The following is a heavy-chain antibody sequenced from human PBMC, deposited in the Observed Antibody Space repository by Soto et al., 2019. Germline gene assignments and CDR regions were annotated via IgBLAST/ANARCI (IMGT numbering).Heavy chain of an antibody. J-gene: IGHJ5*02. V-gene: IGHV5-51*01. CDR3: GRHAAAAYGGYESQLDP. CDR2: FYPGDSDT. Sequence: GASLKISCKGSGYNFGDYCIGWVRQMPWKGLELMGSFYPGDSDTRYSPSFQGQVTMSGDKSSSTAYLHWGSLKASETAIYYCGRHAAAAYGGYESQLDPWGRGPLVTVSS. D-gene: IGHD5-12*01. CDR1: GYNFGDYC.